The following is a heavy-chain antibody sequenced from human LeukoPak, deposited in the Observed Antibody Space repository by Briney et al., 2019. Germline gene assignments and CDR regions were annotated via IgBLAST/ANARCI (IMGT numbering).Heavy chain of an antibody. CDR1: GFTFSSYG. CDR2: IRYDGSNK. J-gene: IGHJ4*02. D-gene: IGHD6-13*01. Sequence: GGSLRLSCAASGFTFSSYGMHWVRQAPGKGLEWVAFIRYDGSNKYYADSVKGRFTISRDNSKNTLYLQMNSLRAEDTAVYYCAKDHTRTGSSSWPGTILFDYWGQGTLVTVSS. CDR3: AKDHTRTGSSSWPGTILFDY. V-gene: IGHV3-30*02.